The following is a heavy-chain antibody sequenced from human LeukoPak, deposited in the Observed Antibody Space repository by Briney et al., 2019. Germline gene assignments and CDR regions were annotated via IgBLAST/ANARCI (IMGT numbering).Heavy chain of an antibody. Sequence: ASVKVSCKASGYTFTSYGISWVRQAPGQGLEWMGIINPSGGSTSYAQKFQGRVTMTRDTSTSTVYMELSSLRSEDTAVYYCARSDYYDSSGYYYFWSSAVGWFDPWGQGTLVTVSS. CDR1: GYTFTSYG. D-gene: IGHD3-22*01. V-gene: IGHV1-46*01. CDR2: INPSGGST. J-gene: IGHJ5*02. CDR3: ARSDYYDSSGYYYFWSSAVGWFDP.